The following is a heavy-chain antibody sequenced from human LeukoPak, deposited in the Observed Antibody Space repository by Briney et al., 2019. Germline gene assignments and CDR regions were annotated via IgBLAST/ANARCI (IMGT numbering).Heavy chain of an antibody. CDR1: GFTFSSYW. J-gene: IGHJ4*02. Sequence: GGSLRPSCAASGFTFSSYWMHWVRQAPGKGQVWVSRINSDGSSSSYADSVKGRFTISRDNAKNTLYLQMNSLRAEDTAVYYCARGETQWFGESFDYWGQGTLVTVSS. CDR2: INSDGSSS. V-gene: IGHV3-74*01. D-gene: IGHD3-10*01. CDR3: ARGETQWFGESFDY.